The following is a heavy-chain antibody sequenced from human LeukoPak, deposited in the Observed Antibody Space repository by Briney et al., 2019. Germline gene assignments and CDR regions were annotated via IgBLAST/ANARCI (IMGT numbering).Heavy chain of an antibody. J-gene: IGHJ4*02. CDR1: GFTFSSHG. D-gene: IGHD6-13*01. CDR3: ARDRKSSSWYGATFDY. V-gene: IGHV3-33*01. Sequence: GGSLRLSCTASGFTFSSHGMHWVRQAPGKGLEWVTVIWYDGSNKYYADSVKGRFTISRDNSKNMLYLQMNSLRAKDAAVYYCARDRKSSSWYGATFDYWGQGTLVTVSS. CDR2: IWYDGSNK.